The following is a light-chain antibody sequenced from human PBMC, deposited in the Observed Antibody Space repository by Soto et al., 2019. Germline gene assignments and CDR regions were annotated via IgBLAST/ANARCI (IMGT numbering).Light chain of an antibody. CDR1: SSNIGSNT. CDR2: SNN. V-gene: IGLV1-44*01. CDR3: AAWDDSLNGLL. J-gene: IGLJ2*01. Sequence: QSVLTQPPSASGTPGQRVTISCSGGSSNIGSNTVNWYQQLPGTAPKLFIYSNNQRPSGVPDRFSGSKSGTSASLAISGLQSEDEADYYCAAWDDSLNGLLFGGGTKLTVL.